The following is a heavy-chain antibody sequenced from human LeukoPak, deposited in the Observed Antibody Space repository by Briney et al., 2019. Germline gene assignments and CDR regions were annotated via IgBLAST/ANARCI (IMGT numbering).Heavy chain of an antibody. J-gene: IGHJ4*02. V-gene: IGHV3-23*01. CDR2: ISGSGGST. D-gene: IGHD4-11*01. CDR1: GFTFSSYA. Sequence: GGSLRLSCAASGFTFSSYAMSWVRQAPGKGLEWVSAISGSGGSTYYADSVKGRFTISRDNSKNALYLQMNSLRAEDTAVYYCAKDHEPTYTYYFDYWGQGTLVTVSS. CDR3: AKDHEPTYTYYFDY.